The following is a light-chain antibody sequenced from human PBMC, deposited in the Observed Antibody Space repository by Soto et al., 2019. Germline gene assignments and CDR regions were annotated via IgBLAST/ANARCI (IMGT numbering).Light chain of an antibody. CDR3: QQYDTSPPMYT. CDR2: ATS. V-gene: IGKV3-20*01. CDR1: HSVDSTY. J-gene: IGKJ2*01. Sequence: EIVLTQSPGTLSLSPGEIATLFCRASHSVDSTYLAWYQQKPDQSPRLLIYATSTRAAGIPDRFSGSGSGTDFTLTISRLEPDDVAVYYCQQYDTSPPMYTFGQGTKVDIK.